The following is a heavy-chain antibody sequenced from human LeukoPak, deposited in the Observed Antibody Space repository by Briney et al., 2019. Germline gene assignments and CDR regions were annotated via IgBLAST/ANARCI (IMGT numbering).Heavy chain of an antibody. CDR3: ARDSGYSGYDPFDY. V-gene: IGHV1-8*01. J-gene: IGHJ4*02. CDR2: MNPNSGNT. D-gene: IGHD5-12*01. CDR1: GYTFTSYD. Sequence: ASVKVSCKASGYTFTSYDINWVRQATGQGLEWMGWMNPNSGNTGYAQKFQGRVTMTRNTSISTAYMELSSLRSEDTAVYYCARDSGYSGYDPFDYWGQGTLVTVSS.